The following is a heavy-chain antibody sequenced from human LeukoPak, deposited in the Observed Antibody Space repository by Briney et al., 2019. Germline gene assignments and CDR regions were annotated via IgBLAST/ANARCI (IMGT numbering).Heavy chain of an antibody. Sequence: GGSLRLSCTASGFTFGDYAMSWFRQAPGKGLEWVGFIRSKAYGGTTEYAASVKGRFTISRDDSKSIAYLQMNSLKTEDTAVYYCTREYYDSSGHATETETYYFDYWGQGTLVTVSS. J-gene: IGHJ4*02. CDR3: TREYYDSSGHATETETYYFDY. CDR1: GFTFGDYA. D-gene: IGHD3-22*01. CDR2: IRSKAYGGTT. V-gene: IGHV3-49*03.